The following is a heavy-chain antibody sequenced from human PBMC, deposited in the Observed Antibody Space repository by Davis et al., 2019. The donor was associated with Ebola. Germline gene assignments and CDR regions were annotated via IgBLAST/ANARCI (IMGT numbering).Heavy chain of an antibody. J-gene: IGHJ4*02. CDR1: GYTFPGYY. Sequence: ASVKVSCKASGYTFPGYYIHWVRQAPGQGLEWMGWINPNSGGTDYTQKFQGRVTMTRDTSITTGYMELSGLKSDDTAVYYCARGPPGIDHWGQGTLITVSS. V-gene: IGHV1-2*02. D-gene: IGHD3-10*01. CDR2: INPNSGGT. CDR3: ARGPPGIDH.